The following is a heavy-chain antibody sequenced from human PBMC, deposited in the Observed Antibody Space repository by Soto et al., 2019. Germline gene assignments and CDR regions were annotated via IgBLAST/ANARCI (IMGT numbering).Heavy chain of an antibody. V-gene: IGHV4-30-2*06. J-gene: IGHJ6*02. D-gene: IGHD3-22*01. CDR1: GDSISSGGYS. CDR2: IYHNGNT. CDR3: ARGRDYYDSSGYYGGYGLDV. Sequence: QLQLRKSGSGLVKPSQTLSLTCAVSGDSISSGGYSWNWIRQSPGKGLEWIGYIYHNGNTNYNPSLKSRATISLDRSQNEFSLKLTSVTAADTAVYFCARGRDYYDSSGYYGGYGLDVWGQGTTVTVSS.